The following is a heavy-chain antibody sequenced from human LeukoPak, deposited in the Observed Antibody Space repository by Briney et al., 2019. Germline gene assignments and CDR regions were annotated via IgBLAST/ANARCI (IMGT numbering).Heavy chain of an antibody. CDR3: ARGPIVDYFDY. Sequence: SETLSLTCNVSGGSIRGYYWSWIRQPPGKGLEWIGYIYSSGSTNYNPSLKSRVTISVDTSKNQFSLKLSSVTAADTAVYYCARGPIVDYFDYWGQGTLVTVSS. V-gene: IGHV4-59*12. D-gene: IGHD3-22*01. J-gene: IGHJ4*02. CDR2: IYSSGST. CDR1: GGSIRGYY.